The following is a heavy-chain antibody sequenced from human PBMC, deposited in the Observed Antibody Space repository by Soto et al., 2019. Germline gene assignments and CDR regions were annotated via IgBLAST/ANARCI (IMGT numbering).Heavy chain of an antibody. J-gene: IGHJ5*02. V-gene: IGHV4-4*07. D-gene: IGHD3-16*01. CDR2: ISTSGNT. Sequence: QVQLEESGPGLVKPSETLSLICSVSGVSMSNSYWTWIRQSAGKGLEWIGRISTSGNTNFNPSLNSRLTMSVDTSKNQVSLKLTSVTAADTAVYCCARGGGVPALGDPWGQGTLVTVSS. CDR3: ARGGGVPALGDP. CDR1: GVSMSNSY.